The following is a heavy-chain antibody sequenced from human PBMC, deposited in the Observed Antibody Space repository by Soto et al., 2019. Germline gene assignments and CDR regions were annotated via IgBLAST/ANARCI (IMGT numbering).Heavy chain of an antibody. CDR2: IYYSGSS. CDR1: GGSISSYY. V-gene: IGHV4-59*01. D-gene: IGHD5-18*01. J-gene: IGHJ6*02. CDR3: ARDYVGYSYGYGYYGMDV. Sequence: SETLSLTCTVSGGSISSYYWSWTRPPPGKVLEWIGYIYYSGSSNYNPSLKRRVTISVDTSKNQFSLKLSSVTAADTAVYYCARDYVGYSYGYGYYGMDVWGQGTTVTVSS.